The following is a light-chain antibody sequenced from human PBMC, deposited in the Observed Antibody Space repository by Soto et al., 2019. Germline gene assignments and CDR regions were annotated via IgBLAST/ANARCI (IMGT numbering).Light chain of an antibody. V-gene: IGLV2-14*01. CDR1: SSDVGGYNY. CDR3: SSYTSSSTPYVV. CDR2: EVS. Sequence: QSALTQPASVSGSPGQSITISCTGTSSDVGGYNYVSWYQQHPGKAPKLMIYEVSNRPSGVSNRFSGSKSGNTASLTISGLQAEDVADYYCSSYTSSSTPYVVFGGGTKLTVL. J-gene: IGLJ2*01.